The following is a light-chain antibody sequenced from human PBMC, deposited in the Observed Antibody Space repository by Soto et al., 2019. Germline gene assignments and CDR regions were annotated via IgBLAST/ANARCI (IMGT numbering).Light chain of an antibody. J-gene: IGLJ1*01. CDR1: TSDVGGYNY. V-gene: IGLV2-14*01. Sequence: QSALTQPASVSGSPGQSITISCTGTTSDVGGYNYVSWFQQYPGKAPKLKIYEVSNRPSGVSNRFSGSKSGNTASLTISDLQAEDEADYYCISYTDRQSYLFGTGTKVTVL. CDR2: EVS. CDR3: ISYTDRQSYL.